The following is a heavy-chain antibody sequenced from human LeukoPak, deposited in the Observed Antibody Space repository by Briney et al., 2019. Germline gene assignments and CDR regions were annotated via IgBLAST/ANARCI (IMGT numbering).Heavy chain of an antibody. CDR3: ARDGRVELCYASGSYEY. V-gene: IGHV1-8*01. CDR2: MNPNSGNT. J-gene: IGHJ4*02. Sequence: GASVKVSCKVFGYTFTTYEINWVRQATGQGLEWMGWMNPNSGNTGYAQKFQGRVTMTRNTSISTAYMELSSLTSEDTAVYYCARDGRVELCYASGSYEYWGQGTLVTVSS. D-gene: IGHD3-10*01. CDR1: GYTFTTYE.